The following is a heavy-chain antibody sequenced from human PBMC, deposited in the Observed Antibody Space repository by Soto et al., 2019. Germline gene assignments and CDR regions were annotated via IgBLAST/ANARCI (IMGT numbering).Heavy chain of an antibody. J-gene: IGHJ3*01. Sequence: PSETLSLTCIVSGGSFSSYFWTWIRQPPGKGLEWLGYSYSGGITNYNPSLKSRVTISLDTSKNQFSLRLDSVTAADTALYFCARDVTRGGAFDVWGLGTMVTVS. CDR2: SYSGGIT. CDR3: ARDVTRGGAFDV. D-gene: IGHD3-10*01. V-gene: IGHV4-59*01. CDR1: GGSFSSYF.